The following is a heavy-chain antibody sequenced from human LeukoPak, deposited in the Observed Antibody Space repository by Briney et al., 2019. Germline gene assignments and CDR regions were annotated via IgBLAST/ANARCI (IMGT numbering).Heavy chain of an antibody. Sequence: GGSLRLSCAASGFTFSSYAMSWVRQAPGKGLEWVSGISGSGGSTYYADSVKGRFTISRDNSKNTLYVQMNSLRAEDTAVYYCARVFQKQLSDYWGQGSLVTVSS. V-gene: IGHV3-23*01. D-gene: IGHD6-13*01. J-gene: IGHJ4*02. CDR1: GFTFSSYA. CDR2: ISGSGGST. CDR3: ARVFQKQLSDY.